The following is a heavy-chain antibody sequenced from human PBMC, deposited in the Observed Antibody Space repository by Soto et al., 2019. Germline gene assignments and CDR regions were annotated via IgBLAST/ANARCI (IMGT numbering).Heavy chain of an antibody. CDR2: IYHTGAT. V-gene: IGHV4-30-2*01. Sequence: SETLSLTCAVSGGSITTSDYSFIGIRQPPWMGLELIGSIYHTGATHYIPSLKSRLTMSLDKSKNHFSLDLSSVTAADTALYYCVRERTIFGVAPGGGVDVWGQGTTVTVSS. CDR1: GGSITTSDYS. D-gene: IGHD3-3*01. J-gene: IGHJ6*02. CDR3: VRERTIFGVAPGGGVDV.